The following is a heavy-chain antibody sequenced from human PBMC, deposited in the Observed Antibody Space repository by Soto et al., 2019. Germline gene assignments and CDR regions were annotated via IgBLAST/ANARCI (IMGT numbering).Heavy chain of an antibody. D-gene: IGHD4-4*01. V-gene: IGHV4-59*01. Sequence: SETLSLTCTVSGGSISSYYWSWIRQPPGKGLEWIGYIYYSGSTNYNPSFKSRVTISVDTSKNQFSLKLSSVTAADTAVYYCARGGGPDYTMDYWGPGTLVTVSS. CDR1: GGSISSYY. CDR3: ARGGGPDYTMDY. CDR2: IYYSGST. J-gene: IGHJ4*02.